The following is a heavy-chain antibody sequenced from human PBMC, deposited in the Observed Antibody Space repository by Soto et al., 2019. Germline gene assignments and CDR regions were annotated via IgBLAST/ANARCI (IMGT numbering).Heavy chain of an antibody. CDR1: GGAFSSYA. Sequence: QVQLVQSGAEVKKPGSSVKVSCKASGGAFSSYAISWVRQAPGQGLEWMGGNLPLFNISNYAQKFQGRVTITADEPTSTAYMDLSNLTSEDTAGYYCARRRLGYGSWYFYLCGRVTLITVSS. J-gene: IGHJ2*01. CDR3: ARRRLGYGSWYFYL. CDR2: NLPLFNIS. V-gene: IGHV1-69*01. D-gene: IGHD3-10*01.